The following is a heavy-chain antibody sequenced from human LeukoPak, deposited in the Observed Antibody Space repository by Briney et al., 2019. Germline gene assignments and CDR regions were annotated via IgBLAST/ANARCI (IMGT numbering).Heavy chain of an antibody. Sequence: PGGSLRLSCAASGFTFSSYAMSWVRQAPGKGLEWVSAISGSGGSTYHADSVKGRFTISRDNSKNTLYLRMNSLRAEDTAVYYYAKDRRSNGDWGQGTLVTVSS. D-gene: IGHD4-17*01. CDR2: ISGSGGST. V-gene: IGHV3-23*01. J-gene: IGHJ4*02. CDR3: AKDRRSNGD. CDR1: GFTFSSYA.